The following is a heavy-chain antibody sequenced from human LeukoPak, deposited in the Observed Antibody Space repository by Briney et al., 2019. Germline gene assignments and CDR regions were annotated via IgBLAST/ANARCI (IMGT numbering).Heavy chain of an antibody. CDR3: TRENRPFCPFAF. J-gene: IGHJ4*02. Sequence: KASGTLSLTCGVSGGSIDITNYWSWVRQAPGRGLEWIGEISHDGTTNYNSSLRSRVAMSFDRANNQFSLSLTSVTAADTAVYYCTRENRPFCPFAFWGRGVLVTVSS. D-gene: IGHD2/OR15-2a*01. V-gene: IGHV4-4*02. CDR1: GGSIDITNY. CDR2: ISHDGTT.